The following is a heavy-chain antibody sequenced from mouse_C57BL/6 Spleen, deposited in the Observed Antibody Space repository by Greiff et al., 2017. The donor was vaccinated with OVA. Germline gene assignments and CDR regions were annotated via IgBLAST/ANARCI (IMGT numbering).Heavy chain of an antibody. D-gene: IGHD1-1*01. V-gene: IGHV1-52*01. CDR1: GYTFTSYW. Sequence: QVQLQQPGAELVRPGSSVKLSCKASGYTFTSYWMHWVKQRPIQGLEWIGNIDPSDSETHYNQKFKDKATLTVDKSSSTAYMQRSSLTSEDSAVYYCARSPITTVVATGFDYWGQGTTLTVSS. J-gene: IGHJ2*01. CDR3: ARSPITTVVATGFDY. CDR2: IDPSDSET.